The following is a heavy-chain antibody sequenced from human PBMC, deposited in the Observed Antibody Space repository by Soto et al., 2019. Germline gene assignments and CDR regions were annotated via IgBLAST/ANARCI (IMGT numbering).Heavy chain of an antibody. CDR3: VMATYFSDSSDYPRCLGF. CDR2: SRDRAQGYSI. D-gene: IGHD3-22*01. Sequence: EVQLVESGGGLVKPGGSLRLSCAGSGLTLSDHYIDWVRQAPGQGLEWVGRSRDRAQGYSIAYASSVKGRFTTSRDELKNSVYLQMNSQQPEDTAVDYCVMATYFSDSSDYPRCLGFWGQGSLVNVSS. V-gene: IGHV3-72*01. CDR1: GLTLSDHY. J-gene: IGHJ4*02.